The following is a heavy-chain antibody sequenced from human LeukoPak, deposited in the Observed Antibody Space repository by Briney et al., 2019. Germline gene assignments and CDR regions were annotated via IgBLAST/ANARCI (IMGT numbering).Heavy chain of an antibody. Sequence: PGGSLRLSCAASGFTFSSYAISWVRQAPGKGLEWVSFISSSSSYIYYADSVKGRFTISRDNTKNSLFLQMNSLRVEDTAVYYCARDLGEWEFDWGQGTLVTVSS. D-gene: IGHD3-16*01. CDR1: GFTFSSYA. V-gene: IGHV3-21*01. CDR2: ISSSSSYI. J-gene: IGHJ4*02. CDR3: ARDLGEWEFD.